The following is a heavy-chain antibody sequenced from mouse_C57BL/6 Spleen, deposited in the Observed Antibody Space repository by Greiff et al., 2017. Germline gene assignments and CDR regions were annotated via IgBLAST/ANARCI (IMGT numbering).Heavy chain of an antibody. CDR2: IHPNSGST. Sequence: QVQLQQPGAELVKPGASVKLSCKASGYTFTSYWMHWVKQRPGQGLEWIGMIHPNSGSTNYNEKFKSKATLTVDKSSSTAYMQLSSLTSEDSAVYYCASYYYGSSLYYYAMDYWGQGTSVTVSS. CDR1: GYTFTSYW. CDR3: ASYYYGSSLYYYAMDY. D-gene: IGHD1-1*01. V-gene: IGHV1-64*01. J-gene: IGHJ4*01.